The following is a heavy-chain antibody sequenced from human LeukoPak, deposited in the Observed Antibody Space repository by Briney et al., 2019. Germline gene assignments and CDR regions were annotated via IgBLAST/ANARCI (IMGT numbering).Heavy chain of an antibody. CDR1: GFTFRSYG. Sequence: GGSLRLSCAASGFTFRSYGMSWVRQAPGKGLEWVSSIFPSGGEIHYADSVRGRFTISRDNSKSTLSLQMNSLRAEDTAIYYCATYRQVLLPFESWGQGTLVTVSS. V-gene: IGHV3-23*01. CDR2: IFPSGGEI. D-gene: IGHD2-8*02. J-gene: IGHJ4*02. CDR3: ATYRQVLLPFES.